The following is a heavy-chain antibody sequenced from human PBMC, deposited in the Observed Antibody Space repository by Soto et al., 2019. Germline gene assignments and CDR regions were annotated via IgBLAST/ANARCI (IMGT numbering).Heavy chain of an antibody. CDR2: IIPVFGTV. V-gene: IGHV1-69*06. CDR3: AASGTDFWSGPPLNYYYGLNV. J-gene: IGHJ6*02. Sequence: QVQLVQSGAEVKKPGSSVRASCEVSGCTFITYAVNWVRQAPGQGLEWMGVIIPVFGTVKYAQKFQGRLTITAAKSTGTASMELSSLRSDDTAVYYCAASGTDFWSGPPLNYYYGLNVWGQGTPVTVSS. D-gene: IGHD3-3*01. CDR1: GCTFITYA.